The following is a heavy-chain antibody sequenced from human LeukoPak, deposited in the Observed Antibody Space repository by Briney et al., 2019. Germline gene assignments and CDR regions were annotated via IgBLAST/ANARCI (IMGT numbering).Heavy chain of an antibody. D-gene: IGHD1-26*01. CDR1: GFPLSSYS. Sequence: GGSLRLSCAASGFPLSSYSINWVRQAPGKELEWVSYISSSGSAIYYVDSVKGRFTVSRDNAKNSLFLQMNSPRAEDTAVYYCVRVKASYFDYWGQGALVTVSS. CDR3: VRVKASYFDY. J-gene: IGHJ4*02. V-gene: IGHV3-48*01. CDR2: ISSSGSAI.